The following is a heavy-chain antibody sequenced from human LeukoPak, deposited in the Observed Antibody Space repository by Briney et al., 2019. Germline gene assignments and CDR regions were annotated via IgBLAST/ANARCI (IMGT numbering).Heavy chain of an antibody. CDR1: GFTFSSYA. J-gene: IGHJ4*02. CDR3: AKDLKIFRY. V-gene: IGHV3-23*01. Sequence: GRTLRLSCAASGFTFSSYAMSWVRQAPGKGLEWVSAISGSGGSTYYADSVMGRFTISRDNSKNTLYLQMNSLRAEDTAVYYCAKDLKIFRYWGQGTLVTVSS. D-gene: IGHD2/OR15-2a*01. CDR2: ISGSGGST.